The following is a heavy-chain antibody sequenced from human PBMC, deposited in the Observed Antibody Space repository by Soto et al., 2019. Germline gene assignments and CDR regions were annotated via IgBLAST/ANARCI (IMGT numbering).Heavy chain of an antibody. CDR1: GFTFSSYA. V-gene: IGHV3-23*01. CDR3: AKVRVGELVASTTLFFDY. Sequence: EVQLLESGGGLVQPGGSLRLSCAASGFTFSSYAMSWVRQAPGKGLEWVSAISGSGGSTYYADSVKGRFTISRDNSKNPLYLQMNSLRAEDTAVYYCAKVRVGELVASTTLFFDYWGQGTLVTVSS. D-gene: IGHD3-16*01. J-gene: IGHJ4*02. CDR2: ISGSGGST.